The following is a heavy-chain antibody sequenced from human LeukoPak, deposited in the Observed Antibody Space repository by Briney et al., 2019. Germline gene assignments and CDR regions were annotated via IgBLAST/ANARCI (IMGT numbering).Heavy chain of an antibody. CDR1: GFTFSSYA. Sequence: GGSLRLSCAASGFTFSSYAMSWVRQATGKGLEWVSGIGTAGEIYYPGSVKGRFTISRENAKNSLYLQMNSLRAGDTAVYYCARGISITMVRGVDAFDIWGQGTMVTVSS. J-gene: IGHJ3*02. D-gene: IGHD3-10*01. CDR3: ARGISITMVRGVDAFDI. V-gene: IGHV3-13*01. CDR2: IGTAGEI.